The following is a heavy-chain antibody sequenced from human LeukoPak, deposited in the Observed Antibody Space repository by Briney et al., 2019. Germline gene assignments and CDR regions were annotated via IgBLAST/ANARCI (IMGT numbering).Heavy chain of an antibody. D-gene: IGHD3-3*01. V-gene: IGHV4-61*02. CDR1: GGSISSGSYY. CDR2: IYTSGST. CDR3: ARGISWFDP. Sequence: SETLSLTCTVSGGSISSGSYYWSWIRQPAGKGLEWIGRIYTSGSTNYNPSLKGRVTISVDTSKNQFSLKLSSVTAADTAVYYCARGISWFDPWGQGTLVTVSS. J-gene: IGHJ5*02.